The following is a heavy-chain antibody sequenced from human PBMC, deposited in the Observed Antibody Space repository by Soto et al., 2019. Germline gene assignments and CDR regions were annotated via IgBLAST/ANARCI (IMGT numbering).Heavy chain of an antibody. CDR3: ARGPDYEGYFDY. J-gene: IGHJ4*02. Sequence: QVRLVQSGAEVKKPGSSVKVSCKASGGTFSNYAISWVRQAPGQGLEWMGGIILPFGTANYAEKFQDRVSITAEESMNTTYMELRGLRSEDTAVYYCARGPDYEGYFDYWGQGTLVTVSS. CDR2: IILPFGTA. V-gene: IGHV1-69*12. CDR1: GGTFSNYA. D-gene: IGHD4-17*01.